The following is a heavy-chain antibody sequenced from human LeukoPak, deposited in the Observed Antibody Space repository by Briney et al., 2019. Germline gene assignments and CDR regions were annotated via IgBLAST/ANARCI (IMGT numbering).Heavy chain of an antibody. CDR3: ARGPPEYCSGGSCYSGRNWIDP. V-gene: IGHV1-2*02. Sequence: ASVKVSCKASGYTFTGYYIHWVRQAPGQGLEWMGWINPNSGGTNYAPKFQGRVTMTRDTSISTVYMALNRLRSDDTAVYYCARGPPEYCSGGSCYSGRNWIDPWGQGTLVTVSS. D-gene: IGHD2-15*01. CDR1: GYTFTGYY. J-gene: IGHJ5*02. CDR2: INPNSGGT.